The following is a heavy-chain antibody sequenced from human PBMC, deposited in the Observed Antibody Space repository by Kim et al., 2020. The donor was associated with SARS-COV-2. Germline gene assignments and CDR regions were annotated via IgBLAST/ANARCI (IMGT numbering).Heavy chain of an antibody. CDR3: ARNTYYYDSSGYYFDY. CDR2: IIPILGIA. D-gene: IGHD3-22*01. CDR1: GGTFSSYT. Sequence: SVKVSCKASGGTFSSYTISWVRQAPGQGLEWMGRIIPILGIANYAQKFQGRVTITADKSTSTAYMELSSLRSEDTAVYYCARNTYYYDSSGYYFDYWGQGTLVTVSS. V-gene: IGHV1-69*02. J-gene: IGHJ4*02.